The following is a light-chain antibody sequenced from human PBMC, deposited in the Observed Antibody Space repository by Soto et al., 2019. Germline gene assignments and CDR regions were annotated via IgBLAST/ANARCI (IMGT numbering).Light chain of an antibody. CDR2: GAS. Sequence: EVVMTQSPATVSVSPGEGVTLSCRASQTISNDLAWYQQKPGQAPRLLIYGASTRATGAPARFSGGGSGTEFTLTISSLQSEDFAFYYCQQNNKWPSVTFGGGTKVEIK. V-gene: IGKV3-15*01. CDR3: QQNNKWPSVT. J-gene: IGKJ4*01. CDR1: QTISND.